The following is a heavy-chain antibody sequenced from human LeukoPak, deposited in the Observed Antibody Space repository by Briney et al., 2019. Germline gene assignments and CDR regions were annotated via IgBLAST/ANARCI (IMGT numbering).Heavy chain of an antibody. V-gene: IGHV3-15*01. CDR2: IKSKTDGGTT. Sequence: GGSLRLSCAASGFTFSNAWMSWVRQAPGKGLEWVGRIKSKTDGGTTDYAAPVKGRFTISRDDSQNTLYLQMNSLKTEDTAVYYCSGDCSSTSCPGYWGQGTLVTVSS. CDR3: SGDCSSTSCPGY. D-gene: IGHD2-2*01. CDR1: GFTFSNAW. J-gene: IGHJ4*02.